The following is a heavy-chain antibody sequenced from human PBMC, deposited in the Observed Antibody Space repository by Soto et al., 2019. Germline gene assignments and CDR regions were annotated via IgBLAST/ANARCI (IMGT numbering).Heavy chain of an antibody. CDR1: GGSISSGGYY. V-gene: IGHV4-31*03. J-gene: IGHJ6*02. D-gene: IGHD6-13*01. Sequence: QVQLQESGPGLVKPSQTLSLTCTVSGGSISSGGYYWSWIRQHPGKGLEWIGYIYYSGSTYYNPSLKSRVTISVDTSKNQFSLKLSSVTAADTAVYYCARDSSSSLKIYGMDVWGQGTTVTVSS. CDR2: IYYSGST. CDR3: ARDSSSSLKIYGMDV.